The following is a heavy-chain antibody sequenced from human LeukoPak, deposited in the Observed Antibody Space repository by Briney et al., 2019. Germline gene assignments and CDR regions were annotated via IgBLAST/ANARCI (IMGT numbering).Heavy chain of an antibody. CDR3: ARDYHGSGSLTTFDY. CDR2: INPTGGSA. D-gene: IGHD3-10*01. J-gene: IGHJ4*02. Sequence: WASVKVSCKASGYTFTSYYMHWVRQAPGQGLEWLGIINPTGGSASSAQKFQGRVTLTRDTSTSTVYMELSSLRSEDTAVYYCARDYHGSGSLTTFDYWGQGTLVTVSS. V-gene: IGHV1-46*01. CDR1: GYTFTSYY.